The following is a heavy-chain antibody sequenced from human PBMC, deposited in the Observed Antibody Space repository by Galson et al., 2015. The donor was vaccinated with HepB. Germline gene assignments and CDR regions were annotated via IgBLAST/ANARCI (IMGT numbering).Heavy chain of an antibody. CDR2: ISGSGGGT. CDR3: AKLIVVVLAAISPSWQDY. Sequence: SLRLSCAASGFTFSSYAMSWVRQASGKGLEWVSAISGSGGGTYYADSVKGRFSISRDNSKNTLYLQMNSLRAEDTAVYYCAKLIVVVLAAISPSWQDYWGQGTLVTVSS. J-gene: IGHJ4*02. CDR1: GFTFSSYA. V-gene: IGHV3-23*01. D-gene: IGHD2-2*02.